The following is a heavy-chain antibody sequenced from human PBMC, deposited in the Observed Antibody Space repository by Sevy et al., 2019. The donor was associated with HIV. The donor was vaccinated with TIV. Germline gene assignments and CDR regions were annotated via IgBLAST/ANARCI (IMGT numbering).Heavy chain of an antibody. V-gene: IGHV3-30*19. CDR1: GFTFRSYG. J-gene: IGHJ3*01. CDR2: ISHDGDNK. D-gene: IGHD4-17*01. CDR3: ANPRAYGLDAFDF. Sequence: GGSLRLSCAASGFTFRSYGMHWVRQAPGKGLEWVATISHDGDNKYYIDSVRGRFTLSRDNSKNTLYVQMNSLRAEETAMYFCANPRAYGLDAFDFWGQGTMVTVSS.